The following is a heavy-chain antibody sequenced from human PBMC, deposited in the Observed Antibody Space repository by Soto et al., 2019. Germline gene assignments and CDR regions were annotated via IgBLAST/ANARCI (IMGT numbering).Heavy chain of an antibody. CDR1: GGTFSTYA. CDR2: IIPMFGMA. J-gene: IGHJ3*02. Sequence: QVQLVQSGAEVKKPGSSVKVSCKASGGTFSTYAISWMRQAPGQGLEWMGGIIPMFGMANYAQNFQGRVTITADESTSTAYMELSNLRSDDTAVYYCARDPSPYCAGDCYFYDFDIWGQGTQVTVSS. CDR3: ARDPSPYCAGDCYFYDFDI. D-gene: IGHD2-21*02. V-gene: IGHV1-69*01.